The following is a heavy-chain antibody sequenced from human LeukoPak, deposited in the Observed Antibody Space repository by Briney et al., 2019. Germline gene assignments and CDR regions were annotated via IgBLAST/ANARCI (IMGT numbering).Heavy chain of an antibody. CDR2: IKQDGSEK. Sequence: GGSLRLSCAASGFTFSSYWMSWVRQAPGKGVEWVANIKQDGSEKYYVDSVKGRFTISRDNAKNSLYLQMNSLRAEDTAVYYCARESLRYYDSSGYLDYWGQGTLVTVSS. J-gene: IGHJ4*02. D-gene: IGHD3-22*01. CDR1: GFTFSSYW. CDR3: ARESLRYYDSSGYLDY. V-gene: IGHV3-7*01.